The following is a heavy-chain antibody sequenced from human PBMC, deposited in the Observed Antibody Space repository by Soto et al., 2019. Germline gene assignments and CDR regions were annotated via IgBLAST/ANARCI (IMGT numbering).Heavy chain of an antibody. J-gene: IGHJ6*02. CDR2: IYYSGST. CDR1: GGSISSYY. D-gene: IGHD3-10*01. V-gene: IGHV4-59*01. CDR3: ARDKGSGTLYYYGMDV. Sequence: SETLSLTCTVSGGSISSYYWSWIRQPQGKGLEWIGYIYYSGSTNYNPSLKSRVTISVDTSKNQFSLKLSSVTAADTAVYYCARDKGSGTLYYYGMDVWGQGTTVTVSS.